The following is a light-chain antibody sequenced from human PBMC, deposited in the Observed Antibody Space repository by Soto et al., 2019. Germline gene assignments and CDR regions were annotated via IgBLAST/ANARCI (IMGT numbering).Light chain of an antibody. V-gene: IGKV3-15*01. J-gene: IGKJ2*01. CDR3: QQYNNWPPYT. CDR2: GAS. CDR1: QSVSSD. Sequence: IVMTQSPATLSVSPGDRVTLSCRASQSVSSDLAWYQQRPGQAPRLLIYGASTRATGIPARFSCTGSGTEFTLTISSLQSEDFAFYYCQQYNNWPPYTFGQGTKLEIK.